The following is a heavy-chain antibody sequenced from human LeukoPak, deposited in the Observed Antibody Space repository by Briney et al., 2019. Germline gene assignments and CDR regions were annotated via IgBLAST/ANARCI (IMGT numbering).Heavy chain of an antibody. CDR1: GFTFSSYA. CDR2: INGSGGST. CDR3: APRGYSYEGGYNWFDP. Sequence: GGCLRLSCAASGFTFSSYAMSWVRQAPGKGLEWVSAINGSGGSTYYADSVKGRFTISRDNSKNTLYLQMNSLRAEDTAVYYCAPRGYSYEGGYNWFDPWGQGTLVTVCS. V-gene: IGHV3-23*01. J-gene: IGHJ5*02. D-gene: IGHD5-18*01.